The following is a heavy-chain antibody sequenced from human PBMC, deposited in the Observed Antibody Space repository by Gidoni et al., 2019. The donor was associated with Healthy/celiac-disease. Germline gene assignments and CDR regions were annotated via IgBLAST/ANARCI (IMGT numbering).Heavy chain of an antibody. D-gene: IGHD2-21*02. CDR3: ARDGDQGHIVVVTQPNHEDAFDI. J-gene: IGHJ3*02. CDR2: ISSSSSYI. V-gene: IGHV3-21*01. CDR1: GLTFSSYS. Sequence: EVQLVESGGGLVKPGGSLRLSGAASGLTFSSYSMHWVRQAPGKGLEWVSSISSSSSYIYYADSVKGRFTISRDNAKNSLYLQMNSLRAEDTAVYYCARDGDQGHIVVVTQPNHEDAFDIWGQGTMVTVSS.